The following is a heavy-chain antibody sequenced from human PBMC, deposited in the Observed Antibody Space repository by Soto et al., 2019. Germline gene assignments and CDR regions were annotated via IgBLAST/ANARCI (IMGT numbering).Heavy chain of an antibody. CDR3: ASLGEFFSSTSCFGGGLAY. CDR1: GGSISSSSYY. J-gene: IGHJ4*02. Sequence: SETLSLTCTVSGGSISSSSYYWGWIRQPPGKGLEWIGSIYYSGSTYYNPSLKSRVTISVDTSKNQFSLKLSSVTAADTALFYCASLGEFFSSTSCFGGGLAYWGQGTLVTVSS. D-gene: IGHD2-2*01. V-gene: IGHV4-39*01. CDR2: IYYSGST.